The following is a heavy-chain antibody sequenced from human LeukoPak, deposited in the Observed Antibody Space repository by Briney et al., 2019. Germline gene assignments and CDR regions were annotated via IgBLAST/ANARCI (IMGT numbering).Heavy chain of an antibody. CDR2: IYYSGST. CDR1: GGSVSSGSYY. Sequence: PSETLSLTCTVSGGSVSSGSYYWSWIGQPPGKGLEWIGYIYYSGSTNYNPSLKSRVTISVDTSKNQFSLKLSSVTAADTAVYYCARVPGGGTAANWGQGTMVTVSS. J-gene: IGHJ3*01. D-gene: IGHD1-7*01. V-gene: IGHV4-61*01. CDR3: ARVPGGGTAAN.